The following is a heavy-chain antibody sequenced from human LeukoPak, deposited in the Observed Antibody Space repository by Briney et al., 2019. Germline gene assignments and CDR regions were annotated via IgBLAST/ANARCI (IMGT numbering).Heavy chain of an antibody. J-gene: IGHJ4*02. D-gene: IGHD2-21*01. CDR2: INHSGST. Sequence: PSETLSLTCAVYGGSFSGYYWSWIRQPPGKGLEWIGEINHSGSTNYNPSLKSRVTISVDTSKNQFSLQLSSVTAADTAVYYCARLGSAISRSFVDYWGQGTLVTVSS. CDR1: GGSFSGYY. CDR3: ARLGSAISRSFVDY. V-gene: IGHV4-34*01.